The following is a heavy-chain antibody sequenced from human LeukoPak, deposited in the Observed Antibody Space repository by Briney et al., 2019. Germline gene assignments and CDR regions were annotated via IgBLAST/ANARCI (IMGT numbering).Heavy chain of an antibody. CDR3: ARVGSSGVRY. J-gene: IGHJ4*02. CDR1: GGSISSGSYY. V-gene: IGHV4-61*02. CDR2: IYTSGST. D-gene: IGHD6-19*01. Sequence: PSETLSLTCTVSGGSISSGSYYWSWIRQPAGKGLEWIGRIYTSGSTNYNPSLKSRVTISVDTSKDQFSLKLSSVTAADTAVYYCARVGSSGVRYWGQGTLVTVSS.